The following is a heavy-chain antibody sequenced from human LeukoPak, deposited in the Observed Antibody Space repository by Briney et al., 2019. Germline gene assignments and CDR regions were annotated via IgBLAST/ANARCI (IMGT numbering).Heavy chain of an antibody. D-gene: IGHD6-13*01. Sequence: SETLSLTCAVYGGSFSGYYWSWIRQPPGKGLEWIGEINHSGSTNYNPSLESRVTISVDTSKNQFSLKLSSVTAADTAVYYCARPNRYYSSSWYRDRAFDIWGQGTMVTVSS. J-gene: IGHJ3*02. CDR1: GGSFSGYY. CDR3: ARPNRYYSSSWYRDRAFDI. V-gene: IGHV4-34*01. CDR2: INHSGST.